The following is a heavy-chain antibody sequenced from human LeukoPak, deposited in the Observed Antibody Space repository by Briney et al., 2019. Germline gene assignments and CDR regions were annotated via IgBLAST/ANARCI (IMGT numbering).Heavy chain of an antibody. Sequence: SETLSLTCTVSGGSISSGDYYWSWIRQPPGKGLEWIGYIYYSGSTYYNPSLKSRVTISVDTSKNQFSLKLSSVTAADTAVYYCARVGFYDSSGYRHWYLDLWGRGTLVTVSS. CDR1: GGSISSGDYY. V-gene: IGHV4-30-4*01. CDR2: IYYSGST. D-gene: IGHD3-22*01. J-gene: IGHJ2*01. CDR3: ARVGFYDSSGYRHWYLDL.